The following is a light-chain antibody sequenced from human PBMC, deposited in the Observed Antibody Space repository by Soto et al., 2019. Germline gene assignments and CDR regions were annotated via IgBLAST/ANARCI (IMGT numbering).Light chain of an antibody. CDR3: QQYNNWPLT. CDR2: GTS. J-gene: IGKJ5*01. V-gene: IGKV3-15*01. Sequence: EILMTQSPASLSVSPGERVILSCRATQSISSNLAWYQQKPGRAPRLLIYGTSTRATGIPARFSGSGSGTEFTLTITSLQSEDFALYFCQQYNNWPLTFGQGTRLEIK. CDR1: QSISSN.